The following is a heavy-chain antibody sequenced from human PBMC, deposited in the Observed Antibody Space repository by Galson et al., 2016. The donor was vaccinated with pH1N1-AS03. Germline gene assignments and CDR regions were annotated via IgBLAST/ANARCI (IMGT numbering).Heavy chain of an antibody. CDR2: IKEDGSVR. Sequence: SLRLSCAASGFSFSTTWMTWVRQAPGKGLEFVANIKEDGSVRNYAGSVKGRFIISRDNAQNSLYLQMNSLGVEDTDLYYCVRDPLFSSFDIWGQGTVVTVSS. V-gene: IGHV3-7*01. D-gene: IGHD2-21*01. CDR3: VRDPLFSSFDI. CDR1: GFSFSTTW. J-gene: IGHJ3*02.